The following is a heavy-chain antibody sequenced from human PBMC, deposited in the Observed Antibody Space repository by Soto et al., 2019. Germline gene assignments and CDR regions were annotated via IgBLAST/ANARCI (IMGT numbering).Heavy chain of an antibody. CDR3: AKDLKVTIFAGSGYGMDV. D-gene: IGHD3-3*01. CDR1: GFTFSSYG. V-gene: IGHV3-30*18. Sequence: QVQLVESGGGVVQPGRSLRLSCAASGFTFSSYGMHWVRQAPGKGLEWVAVISYDGSNKYYADYVKGRFTISRDNSKNTLYLQMNSLRAEDTAVYYCAKDLKVTIFAGSGYGMDVWGQGTTVTVSS. J-gene: IGHJ6*02. CDR2: ISYDGSNK.